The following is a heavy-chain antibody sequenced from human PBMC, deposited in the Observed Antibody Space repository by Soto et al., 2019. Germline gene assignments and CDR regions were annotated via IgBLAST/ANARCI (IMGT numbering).Heavy chain of an antibody. Sequence: GVSMKVSCKASGYTFTSYAMHWVRQAPGQRLEWMGWINAGNGNTKYSQKFQGRVTITRDTSASTAYMELSSLRSEDTAVYYCARVSTATAPVDFWGQGSLVIVSS. J-gene: IGHJ4*02. CDR2: INAGNGNT. CDR1: GYTFTSYA. V-gene: IGHV1-3*01. CDR3: ARVSTATAPVDF. D-gene: IGHD2-21*02.